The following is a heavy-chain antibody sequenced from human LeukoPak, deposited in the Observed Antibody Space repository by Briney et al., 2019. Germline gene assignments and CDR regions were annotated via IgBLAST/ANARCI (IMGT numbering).Heavy chain of an antibody. CDR3: ARDRGGSYYEIAY. J-gene: IGHJ4*02. D-gene: IGHD1-26*01. Sequence: PGGPLRLSCAASGFTFSSYGMHWVRQAPGKGLEWVAVIWDDGSNKYYADSVKGRFTISRDNPKNTLYLQMNSLRAEDTAVYYCARDRGGSYYEIAYWGQGTLVTVSS. CDR1: GFTFSSYG. CDR2: IWDDGSNK. V-gene: IGHV3-33*01.